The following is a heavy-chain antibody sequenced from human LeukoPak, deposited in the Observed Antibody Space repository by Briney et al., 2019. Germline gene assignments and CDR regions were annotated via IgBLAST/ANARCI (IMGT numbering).Heavy chain of an antibody. CDR1: GYIITSYY. V-gene: IGHV1-46*01. CDR2: INPSSGST. Sequence: ASVKVSCKASGYIITSYYMHWVRQAPGQGLEWMGIINPSSGSTIYAHKFQGRVTMTRDMSTSTVYMELSSLRSEDTAVYYCAREGGRAAAGYYFDYWGQGSLVTVSS. J-gene: IGHJ4*02. CDR3: AREGGRAAAGYYFDY. D-gene: IGHD6-13*01.